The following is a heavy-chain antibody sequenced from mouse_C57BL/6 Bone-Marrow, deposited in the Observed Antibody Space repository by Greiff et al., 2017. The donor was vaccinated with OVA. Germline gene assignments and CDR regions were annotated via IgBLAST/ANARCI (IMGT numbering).Heavy chain of an antibody. V-gene: IGHV6-6*01. CDR1: GFTFSDAW. Sequence: EVKVVESGGGLVQPGGSMKLSCAASGFTFSDAWMDWVRQSPEKGLEWVAEIRNKANNHATYYAESVKGRFTISRDDSKSSVYLQMNSLRAEDTGIYYCTRPDANYAMDYWGQGTSVTVSS. J-gene: IGHJ4*01. CDR3: TRPDANYAMDY. CDR2: IRNKANNHAT.